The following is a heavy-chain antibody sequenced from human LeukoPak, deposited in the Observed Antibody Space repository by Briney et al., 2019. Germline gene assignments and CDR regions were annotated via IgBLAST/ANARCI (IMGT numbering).Heavy chain of an antibody. D-gene: IGHD3-22*01. Sequence: RGSLRLSCAASGFTFDDYAMHWVRQAPGKGLEWVSLISGDGGSTYYADSVKGRFTISRDNSKNSLYLQMNSLRTEDTALYYCAKDMYYYDSSAFDYWGQGTLVTVSS. CDR2: ISGDGGST. V-gene: IGHV3-43*02. J-gene: IGHJ4*02. CDR3: AKDMYYYDSSAFDY. CDR1: GFTFDDYA.